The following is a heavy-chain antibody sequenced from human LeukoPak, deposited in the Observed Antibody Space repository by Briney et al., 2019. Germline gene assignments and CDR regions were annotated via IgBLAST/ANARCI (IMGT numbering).Heavy chain of an antibody. CDR1: GFTFSSYW. CDR2: IKQDGREK. D-gene: IGHD3-22*01. CDR3: ARGSSGYYSGGFDY. Sequence: GGSLRLSCAASGFTFSSYWMSWVRHAPGKGLEWVANIKQDGREKYYVDSVRARFTISRHNAKNSLYLQMNSLRAEDTAVYYCARGSSGYYSGGFDYWGQGTLVTVSS. V-gene: IGHV3-7*01. J-gene: IGHJ4*02.